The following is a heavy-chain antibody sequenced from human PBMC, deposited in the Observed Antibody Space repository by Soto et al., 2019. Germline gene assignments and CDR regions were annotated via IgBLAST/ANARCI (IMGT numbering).Heavy chain of an antibody. D-gene: IGHD1-1*01. CDR2: IIPGGST. V-gene: IGHV4-4*07. CDR3: ARGAATGPNWFHX. CDR1: GGPISSYY. J-gene: IGHJ5*02. Sequence: SETLSLTCTVSGGPISSYYWSWIRQPAGKGLEGILRIIPGGSTAYNPSLKSRVTMSADTSKKQISLKVTSLTAADTAVYFCARGAATGPNWFHXWGQATLVTVSX.